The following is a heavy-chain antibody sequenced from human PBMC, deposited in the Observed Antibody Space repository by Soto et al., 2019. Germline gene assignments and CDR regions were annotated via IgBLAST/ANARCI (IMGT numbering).Heavy chain of an antibody. V-gene: IGHV4-39*01. J-gene: IGHJ4*02. D-gene: IGHD6-13*01. Sequence: TLSLTCTVSGGSISSSSYYWGWIRQPPGKGLEWTGSIYYSGSTYYNPSLKSRVTISVDTSKNQFSLKLSSVTAADTAVYYCLGELTAADNFDYWGQGTLVTVSS. CDR3: LGELTAADNFDY. CDR1: GGSISSSSYY. CDR2: IYYSGST.